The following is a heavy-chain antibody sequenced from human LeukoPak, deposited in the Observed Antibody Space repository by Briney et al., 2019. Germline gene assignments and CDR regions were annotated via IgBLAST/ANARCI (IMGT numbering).Heavy chain of an antibody. V-gene: IGHV3-23*01. CDR3: AKDPIAAAGISDYFDY. J-gene: IGHJ4*02. CDR1: GFTFSSYA. CDR2: ISGSGGST. Sequence: GGSLRLSCAASGFTFSSYAMSWVRQAPGKGLEWVSAISGSGGSTYYADSVKGRFTISRDNSKNTLYLQMNSLRAEDTAVYYCAKDPIAAAGISDYFDYWGQGTLVTVSS. D-gene: IGHD6-13*01.